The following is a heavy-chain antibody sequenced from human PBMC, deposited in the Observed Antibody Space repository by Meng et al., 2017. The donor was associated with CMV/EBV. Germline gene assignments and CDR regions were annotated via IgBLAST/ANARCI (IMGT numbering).Heavy chain of an antibody. CDR3: ARRFRGAFDI. J-gene: IGHJ3*02. CDR2: IYSGGTT. D-gene: IGHD3-3*01. CDR1: GFTVSSNY. Sequence: GESLKISCAPSGFTVSSNYMNWVRQAPGKGLEWVSVIYSGGTTYYADSVKGRFTISRDNSKNTLYLQMNSLRAEDTAVYYCARRFRGAFDIWGQGTMVT. V-gene: IGHV3-53*01.